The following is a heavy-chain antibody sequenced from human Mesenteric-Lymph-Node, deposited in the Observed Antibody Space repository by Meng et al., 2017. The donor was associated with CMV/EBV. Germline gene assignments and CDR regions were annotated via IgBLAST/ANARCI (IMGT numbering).Heavy chain of an antibody. D-gene: IGHD6-13*01. CDR2: ISWSSGNI. V-gene: IGHV3-9*01. J-gene: IGHJ4*02. CDR3: AKDRYSSNWFYFDS. Sequence: GGSLRLSCVASGFTFDDNAMHWVRQAPGKDLEWVAGISWSSGNIGYADSVKGRFTISRDNAKNSLFLQMNSLRAEDTALYHCAKDRYSSNWFYFDSWGQGSLVTVSS. CDR1: GFTFDDNA.